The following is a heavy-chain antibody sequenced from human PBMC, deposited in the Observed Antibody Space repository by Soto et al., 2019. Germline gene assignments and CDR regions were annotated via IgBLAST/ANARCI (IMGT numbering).Heavy chain of an antibody. D-gene: IGHD3-10*01. V-gene: IGHV4-31*03. CDR2: IDYTGST. CDR1: GGSITRGGYY. Sequence: QVQLRESGPGLVKPSQALSLTCSVSGGSITRGGYYWSWIRQHPGKGLEWIGYIDYTGSTSYNPSLRNRVTISVDTFNNQFSLRLNSVTGADTAVYFCAIGLWFGELLPHFDYWGQGALVTVSS. CDR3: AIGLWFGELLPHFDY. J-gene: IGHJ4*02.